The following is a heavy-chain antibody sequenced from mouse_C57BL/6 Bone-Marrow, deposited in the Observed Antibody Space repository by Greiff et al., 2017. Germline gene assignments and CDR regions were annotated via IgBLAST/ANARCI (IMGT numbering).Heavy chain of an antibody. CDR3: ARVYDGYFPWFAY. CDR1: GFSLTRYG. V-gene: IGHV2-6*01. Sequence: VMLVESGPGLVAPSQSLSIPCTVSGFSLTRYGVDWVCQSPGKGLEWLGVIWGVRSTNYNSALKSRLSISKDNSKSQVFLKMNSLQTDDTAMYYCARVYDGYFPWFAYWGQGTLVTVSA. CDR2: IWGVRST. D-gene: IGHD2-3*01. J-gene: IGHJ3*01.